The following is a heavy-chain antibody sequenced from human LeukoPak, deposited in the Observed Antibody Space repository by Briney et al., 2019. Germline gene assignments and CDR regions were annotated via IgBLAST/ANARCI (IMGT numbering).Heavy chain of an antibody. J-gene: IGHJ3*02. Sequence: PSETLSLTCTVSGGSISSSSYYWGWIRQPPGKGLEWIGSIYYSGSTYYNPSLKSRVTISVDTSKNQFSLKLSSVTAADTAVYYCARRIAAAAPGAFDIWGQGTVVTVSS. CDR3: ARRIAAAAPGAFDI. D-gene: IGHD6-13*01. CDR2: IYYSGST. V-gene: IGHV4-39*01. CDR1: GGSISSSSYY.